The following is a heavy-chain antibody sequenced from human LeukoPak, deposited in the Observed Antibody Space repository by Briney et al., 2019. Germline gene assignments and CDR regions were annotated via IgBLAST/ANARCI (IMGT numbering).Heavy chain of an antibody. Sequence: ASVKVSCKASGYTFTSYGISWVRQAPGQGLEWMGWISAYNGNTNYAQKLQGRVTMTTDTSTSTAYMELRSLRSDDTAVHYCARGYLSSGWYYFDYWGQGTLVTVSS. CDR2: ISAYNGNT. CDR3: ARGYLSSGWYYFDY. CDR1: GYTFTSYG. D-gene: IGHD6-19*01. V-gene: IGHV1-18*01. J-gene: IGHJ4*02.